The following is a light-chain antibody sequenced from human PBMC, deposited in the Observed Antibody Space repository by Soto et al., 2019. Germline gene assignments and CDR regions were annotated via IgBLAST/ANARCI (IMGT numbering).Light chain of an antibody. V-gene: IGKV3-20*01. CDR1: QNVIHNL. CDR3: QQYGSSPRT. CDR2: GAS. J-gene: IGKJ1*01. Sequence: LRQSPGTLSVSPGERATLSCRTSQNVIHNLVVWYEQHPGQAPRLLIYGASSRATGIPDRFSGSGPGTDFSLTISRLEPEDFAVYYCQQYGSSPRTFGQGTKVDI.